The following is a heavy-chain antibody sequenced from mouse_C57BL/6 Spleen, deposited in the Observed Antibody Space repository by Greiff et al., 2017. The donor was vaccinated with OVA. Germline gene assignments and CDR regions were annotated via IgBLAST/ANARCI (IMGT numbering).Heavy chain of an antibody. J-gene: IGHJ3*01. V-gene: IGHV3-6*01. CDR3: ARGGLRQAWFAY. CDR1: GYSITSGYY. Sequence: EVQLVESGPGLVKPSQSLSLTCSVTGYSITSGYYWNWIRQFPGNKLEWMGYISYDGSNNYNPSLKNRISITRDTSKNQFFLKLNSVTTEDTATYYCARGGLRQAWFAYWGQGTLVTVSA. D-gene: IGHD2-4*01. CDR2: ISYDGSN.